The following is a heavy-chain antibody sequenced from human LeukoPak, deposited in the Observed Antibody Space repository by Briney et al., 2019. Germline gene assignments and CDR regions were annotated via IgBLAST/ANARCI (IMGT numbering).Heavy chain of an antibody. CDR2: ISSSSSYI. V-gene: IGHV3-21*01. D-gene: IGHD3-22*01. CDR1: GFTFSSYS. J-gene: IGHJ3*02. Sequence: GGSLRLSCAASGFTFSSYSMNWVRQAPGKGLEWVSSISSSSSYIYYADSVKGRFTISRDNAKNSLYLQMNSLRAEDTAVYYCARDYDVTMIVVVKGDAFDIWGQGTMVTVSS. CDR3: ARDYDVTMIVVVKGDAFDI.